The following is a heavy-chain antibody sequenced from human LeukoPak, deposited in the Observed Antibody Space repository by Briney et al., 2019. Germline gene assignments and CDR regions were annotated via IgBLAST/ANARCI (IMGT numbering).Heavy chain of an antibody. CDR2: IVIGSGDT. J-gene: IGHJ5*02. CDR1: GFTFITST. D-gene: IGHD3-16*01. CDR3: AAGTNGTKGEFDP. Sequence: TSVKVSCKASGFTFITSTVQWVRQARGQRLEWIGWIVIGSGDTSHAQNFQERIAITRDTSTSTAYMELSSLTSEDTAVYYCAAGTNGTKGEFDPWGQGTLVTVSS. V-gene: IGHV1-58*01.